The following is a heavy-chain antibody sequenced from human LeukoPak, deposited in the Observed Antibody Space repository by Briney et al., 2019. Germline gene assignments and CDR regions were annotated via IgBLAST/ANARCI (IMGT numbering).Heavy chain of an antibody. D-gene: IGHD3-3*01. CDR3: AKGVWSVDY. J-gene: IGHJ4*02. V-gene: IGHV3-30*02. CDR2: IRYDGSNK. CDR1: GFTFSSYG. Sequence: GGSLRLSCAASGFTFSSYGMHWVRQAPGKGLEGWAFIRYDGSNKYYADSVKVRFTISRDNSKNTLYLQMNSMRAEDTAVYYCAKGVWSVDYWGQGTLVTVSS.